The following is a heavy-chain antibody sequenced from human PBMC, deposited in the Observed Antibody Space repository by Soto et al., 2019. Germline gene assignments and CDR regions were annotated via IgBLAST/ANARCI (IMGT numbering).Heavy chain of an antibody. D-gene: IGHD3-22*01. J-gene: IGHJ4*02. CDR2: ISGSGGST. CDR1: GFTFSSYA. Sequence: LGLSCAAPGFTFSSYAMIWVRQAPGKGLEWVSAISGSGGSTYYADSVKGRFTISRDNSKNTLYLQMNSLRAEDTAVYYCLIDSSGYYHYWGQGTLVTVSS. V-gene: IGHV3-23*01. CDR3: LIDSSGYYHY.